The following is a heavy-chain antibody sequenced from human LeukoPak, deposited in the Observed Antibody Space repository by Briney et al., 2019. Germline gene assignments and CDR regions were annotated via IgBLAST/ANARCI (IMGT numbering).Heavy chain of an antibody. CDR3: ARDDYGVFDAFDV. J-gene: IGHJ3*01. D-gene: IGHD3-16*01. V-gene: IGHV4-59*08. CDR1: GGSISSHY. CDR2: IYNSGST. Sequence: PSETLSLTCTVSGGSISSHYWSWIRQPPGKGLAWIGYIYNSGSTNYNPSLKSRVTISLDTSKNQFSLHLTSVTAADTAVYFCARDDYGVFDAFDVWGQGTVVTVSS.